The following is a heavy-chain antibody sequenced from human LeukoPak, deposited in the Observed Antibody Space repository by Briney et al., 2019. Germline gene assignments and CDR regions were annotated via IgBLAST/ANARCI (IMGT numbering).Heavy chain of an antibody. J-gene: IGHJ5*01. D-gene: IGHD6-13*01. CDR1: GFTFSSYA. V-gene: IGHV3-30*04. Sequence: PGGSLRLSCAASGFTFSSYAMHWVRQAPGKGLEWVAVISYDGSNKYYGDSVKGRLTISRDNSKSTLYLQMSSLTSDDTAVYYCARDGGQQLVFATRLYKWFDSWGQGTLVTVSS. CDR2: ISYDGSNK. CDR3: ARDGGQQLVFATRLYKWFDS.